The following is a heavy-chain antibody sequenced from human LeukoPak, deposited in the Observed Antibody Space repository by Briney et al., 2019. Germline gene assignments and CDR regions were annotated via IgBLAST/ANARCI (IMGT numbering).Heavy chain of an antibody. J-gene: IGHJ4*02. CDR1: GFTSSSYA. Sequence: GGSLRLSCAASGFTSSSYAMHWVRQAPGKGLEWVAVISYDGSNKYYADSVEGRFTISRDNSKNTLYLQMNSLRAEDTAVYYCARDPVSWDYYGSGSYYKGLYYFDYWGQGTLVTVSS. CDR3: ARDPVSWDYYGSGSYYKGLYYFDY. CDR2: ISYDGSNK. V-gene: IGHV3-30-3*01. D-gene: IGHD3-10*01.